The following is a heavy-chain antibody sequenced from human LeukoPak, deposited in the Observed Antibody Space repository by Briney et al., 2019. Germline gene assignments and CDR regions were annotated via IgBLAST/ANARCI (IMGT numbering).Heavy chain of an antibody. D-gene: IGHD5-18*01. CDR3: ARADWDTAMIDY. Sequence: GGSLRLSCAASGFTFGSYSMNWVRQAPGKGLEWVSSISSSSSYIYYADSVKGRFTISRDNAKNSLYLQMKSLRAEDTAVYYCARADWDTAMIDYWGQATLVTVSS. CDR1: GFTFGSYS. CDR2: ISSSSSYI. V-gene: IGHV3-21*01. J-gene: IGHJ4*02.